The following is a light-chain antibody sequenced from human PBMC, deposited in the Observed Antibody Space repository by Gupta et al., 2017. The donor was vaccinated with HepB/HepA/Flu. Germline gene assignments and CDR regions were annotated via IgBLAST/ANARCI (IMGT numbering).Light chain of an antibody. CDR3: QSRDRNGKRLV. CDR2: GEN. Sequence: SSELTQEPAVSVALGQTVRITCQGDSLTNYFAAWYQQKPGQAPILVIYGENSRPSGIPDRFSGTTSGNTASLTITGAQAEDEADYYCQSRDRNGKRLVFGPGTKVAVL. CDR1: SLTNYF. V-gene: IGLV3-19*01. J-gene: IGLJ1*01.